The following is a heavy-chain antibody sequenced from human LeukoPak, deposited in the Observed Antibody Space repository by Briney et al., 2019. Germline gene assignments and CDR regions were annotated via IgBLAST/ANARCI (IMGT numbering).Heavy chain of an antibody. CDR1: GYTSTSYA. CDR2: INAGNGNT. D-gene: IGHD2-15*01. CDR3: ARHPLYCSGGSCSLYYYYGMDV. J-gene: IGHJ6*02. Sequence: ASVKVSCKASGYTSTSYAMHWVRQAPGQRLEWMGWINAGNGNTKYSQKFQGRVTITRDTSASTAYMELSSLRSEDTAVYYCARHPLYCSGGSCSLYYYYGMDVWGQGTTVTVSS. V-gene: IGHV1-3*01.